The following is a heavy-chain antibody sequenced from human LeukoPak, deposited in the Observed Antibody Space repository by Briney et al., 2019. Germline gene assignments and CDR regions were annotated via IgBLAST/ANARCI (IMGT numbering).Heavy chain of an antibody. CDR3: ARPELGAFDI. Sequence: PSETLSLTYTVSGGSISSYYWSWIRQPPGKGLEWIGYIYYSGSTNYNPSLKSRVTISVDTSKNQFSLKLSSVTAADTAVYYCARPELGAFDIWGQGTMVTVSS. CDR2: IYYSGST. V-gene: IGHV4-59*01. J-gene: IGHJ3*02. CDR1: GGSISSYY. D-gene: IGHD1-26*01.